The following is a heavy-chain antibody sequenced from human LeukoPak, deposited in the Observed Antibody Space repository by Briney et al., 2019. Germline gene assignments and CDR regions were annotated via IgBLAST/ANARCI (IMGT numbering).Heavy chain of an antibody. V-gene: IGHV3-53*01. J-gene: IGHJ4*02. CDR3: ARVGGYCSGGSCLAFGS. Sequence: GGSLRLSCAASGFTVSSSYMTWVGQAPGKGLEGGSVIYSGGATYYGDSVKGRFTISRDNSKNTRFLQMNSQRAEDTAVYYCARVGGYCSGGSCLAFGSWGQGTLVTVSS. D-gene: IGHD2-15*01. CDR1: GFTVSSSY. CDR2: IYSGGAT.